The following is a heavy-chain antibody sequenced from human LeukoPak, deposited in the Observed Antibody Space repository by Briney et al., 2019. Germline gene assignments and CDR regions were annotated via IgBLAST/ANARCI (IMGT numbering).Heavy chain of an antibody. CDR3: ARDSSTWFGELYWFDP. D-gene: IGHD3-10*01. V-gene: IGHV3-48*01. CDR2: MSSSSSTI. CDR1: GFTFSSYS. Sequence: PGGSLRLSCAASGFTFSSYSMNWVRQAPGKGLEWVSYMSSSSSTIYYADSVKGRFTISRDNAKNSLYLQMNSLRAEDTAVYYCARDSSTWFGELYWFDPWGQGTLVTVSS. J-gene: IGHJ5*02.